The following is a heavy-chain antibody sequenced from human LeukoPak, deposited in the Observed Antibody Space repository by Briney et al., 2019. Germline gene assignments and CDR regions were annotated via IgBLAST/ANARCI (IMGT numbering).Heavy chain of an antibody. V-gene: IGHV3-33*01. D-gene: IGHD6-19*01. J-gene: IGHJ4*02. CDR3: ARGRTAVGGSPRPIFDY. Sequence: GGSLRLSCAASGFTFSSYGMHWVRQAPGKGLEWVADIRYDGSNTYYADSVKGRFTISRDNSKNTLYLQMNSLRAEDTAVYYCARGRTAVGGSPRPIFDYWGQGTLVTVSS. CDR1: GFTFSSYG. CDR2: IRYDGSNT.